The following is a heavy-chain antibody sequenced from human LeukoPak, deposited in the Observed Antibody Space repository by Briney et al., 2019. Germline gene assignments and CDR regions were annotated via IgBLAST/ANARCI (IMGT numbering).Heavy chain of an antibody. D-gene: IGHD3-16*01. J-gene: IGHJ4*02. CDR2: IDISGGAT. V-gene: IGHV3-23*05. CDR1: GFPFSSHA. Sequence: GGSLRLSCVASGFPFSSHAMCWVRQAPGKGLEWVSSIDISGGATWYADSVRGRFTISRDNSKNTLYLQMASLRVEDTALYYCANEIRPNDHWGQGTLVSVSS. CDR3: ANEIRPNDH.